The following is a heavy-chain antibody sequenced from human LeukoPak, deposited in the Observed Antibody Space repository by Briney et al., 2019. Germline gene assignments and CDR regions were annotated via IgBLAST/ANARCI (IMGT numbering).Heavy chain of an antibody. CDR1: GYTFTSYG. Sequence: GASVKVSCKASGYTFTSYGISWVRQAPGQGLEWMGWVSAYNGNTNHAQKFQGRVTMTTDTSTSTAYTELRSLRSDDMALYYCARVDSSSWRYYFDYWGQGTLVTVSS. V-gene: IGHV1-18*03. CDR3: ARVDSSSWRYYFDY. CDR2: VSAYNGNT. D-gene: IGHD6-13*01. J-gene: IGHJ4*02.